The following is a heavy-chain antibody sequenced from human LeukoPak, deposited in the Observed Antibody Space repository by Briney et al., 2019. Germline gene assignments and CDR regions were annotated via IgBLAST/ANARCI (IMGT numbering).Heavy chain of an antibody. CDR2: ISYDGSNK. V-gene: IGHV3-30*03. D-gene: IGHD2-2*01. Sequence: GRSLRLSCAASGFTFSSYGMHWVRQAPGKGLEWVAVISYDGSNKYYADSVKGRFTISRDNAKNTLYLQMNSLRAVDTAVYYCARRVVVPAAPYYFDYWGQGTLVTVSS. J-gene: IGHJ4*02. CDR1: GFTFSSYG. CDR3: ARRVVVPAAPYYFDY.